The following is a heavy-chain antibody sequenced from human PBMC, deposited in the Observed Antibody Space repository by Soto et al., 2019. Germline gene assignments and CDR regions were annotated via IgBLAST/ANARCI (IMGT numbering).Heavy chain of an antibody. CDR3: ARDHLILPAHDFFYGSDV. D-gene: IGHD2-21*02. V-gene: IGHV3-7*03. CDR1: GFTFSMYS. Sequence: DVKLVESGGGLVQPGDSLRLSCAVSGFTFSMYSMSWVRQSPGKGLEWVAKIPRDGVDGHYADSVKGRFIISRDNDKNSLHLQLNNLRAEDTAVYYCARDHLILPAHDFFYGSDVWGRGATVTVSS. J-gene: IGHJ6*02. CDR2: IPRDGVDG.